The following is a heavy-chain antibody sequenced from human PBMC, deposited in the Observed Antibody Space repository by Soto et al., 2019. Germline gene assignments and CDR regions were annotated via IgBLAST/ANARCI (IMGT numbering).Heavy chain of an antibody. CDR3: TRDIWQLELQYYYYMDV. V-gene: IGHV3-49*03. CDR2: IRSKAYGGTT. D-gene: IGHD1-7*01. J-gene: IGHJ6*03. CDR1: GFTFGDYA. Sequence: GGSLRLSCTASGFTFGDYAMSWFRQAPGKGLEWVGFIRSKAYGGTTEYAASVKGRFTISRDDSKSIAYLQMNSLKTEDTAVYYCTRDIWQLELQYYYYMDVWGKGTTVTVSS.